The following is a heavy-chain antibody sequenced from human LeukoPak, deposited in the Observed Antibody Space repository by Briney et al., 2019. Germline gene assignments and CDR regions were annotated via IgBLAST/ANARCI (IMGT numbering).Heavy chain of an antibody. CDR3: ARQTWIQLWFFDY. Sequence: SETLSLTCTVSGVSISSSSYYWGWIRQPPGKGLEWIGSIFYSGNTYYNPSLKSRVTISIDTSKNQFSLKVSSATAADTAVYYCARQTWIQLWFFDYWGQGTLVTVS. V-gene: IGHV4-39*01. CDR1: GVSISSSSYY. CDR2: IFYSGNT. J-gene: IGHJ4*02. D-gene: IGHD5-18*01.